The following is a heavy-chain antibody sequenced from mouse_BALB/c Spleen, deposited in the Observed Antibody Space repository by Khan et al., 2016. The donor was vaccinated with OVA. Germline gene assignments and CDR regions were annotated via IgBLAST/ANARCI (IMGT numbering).Heavy chain of an antibody. J-gene: IGHJ2*01. D-gene: IGHD2-4*01. Sequence: EVQLQQSGTVLAGPGASVKMSCKASGYSFTSYWMHWVTQRPGQGLEWIGAIYPGISDTRYNQKFKGKAKLTTVTSASTAYMELSSLTNEDSAVYYCTRSYDSYYVDYWGQGTTLTVSS. CDR3: TRSYDSYYVDY. CDR2: IYPGISDT. V-gene: IGHV1-5*01. CDR1: GYSFTSYW.